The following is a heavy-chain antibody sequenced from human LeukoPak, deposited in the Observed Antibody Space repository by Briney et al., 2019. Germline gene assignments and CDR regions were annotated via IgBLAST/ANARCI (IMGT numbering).Heavy chain of an antibody. V-gene: IGHV3-9*01. Sequence: GGSLRLSCAASGFTFDDYAMHWVRQAPGKGLEWVSGISWNSGSIGYADSVKGRFTISRDNYKNTLYLQMNSLRAEDTAVYYCAKEVEDIVVVPAAPLTFDIWGQGTMVTVSS. J-gene: IGHJ3*02. CDR1: GFTFDDYA. CDR2: ISWNSGSI. CDR3: AKEVEDIVVVPAAPLTFDI. D-gene: IGHD2-2*01.